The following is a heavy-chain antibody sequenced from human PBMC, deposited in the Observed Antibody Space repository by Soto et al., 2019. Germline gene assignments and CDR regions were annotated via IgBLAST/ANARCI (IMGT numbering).Heavy chain of an antibody. CDR2: VDYSGST. CDR3: ARVYYDFWSGYDRGAFDI. Sequence: QVQLQESGPGLVKPSQTLSLTCTVSGGSISSGDYYWSWIRQPPGKGLEWIGYVDYSGSTYYNPSLKSRVTISVDTSKNQFSLKLSSVTAADTAVYYCARVYYDFWSGYDRGAFDIWGQGTMVTVSS. V-gene: IGHV4-30-4*01. D-gene: IGHD3-3*01. CDR1: GGSISSGDYY. J-gene: IGHJ3*02.